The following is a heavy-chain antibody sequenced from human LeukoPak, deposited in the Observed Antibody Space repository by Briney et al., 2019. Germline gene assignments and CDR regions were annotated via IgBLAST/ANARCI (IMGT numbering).Heavy chain of an antibody. CDR1: GFTFSSYA. CDR3: AKVLRGSQDY. V-gene: IGHV3-23*01. D-gene: IGHD1-26*01. J-gene: IGHJ4*02. CDR2: IGGGGEYT. Sequence: GGSLRLSCAASGFTFSSYAMSWVRQAPGKGLEWVSTIGGGGEYTYYADSVKGRFIISRDNSKNTFYLQMNSLRAEDTAVYYCAKVLRGSQDYWGQGTLVTVFS.